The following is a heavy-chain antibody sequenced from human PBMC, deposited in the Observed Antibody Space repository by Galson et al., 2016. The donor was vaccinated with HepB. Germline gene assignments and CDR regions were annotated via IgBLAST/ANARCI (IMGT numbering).Heavy chain of an antibody. CDR2: IKNSKSDE. CDR3: ARARIAALGTAAFAM. V-gene: IGHV3-21*01. CDR1: GFTFSTYT. Sequence: SLRLSCAASGFTFSTYTLNWVRQAPGKGLEWVSSIKNSKSDEYYEDSVKGRFTISRDNAENPLHLQMDSLTAEDTAMYYCARARIAALGTAAFAMWGQGTMVTVAS. J-gene: IGHJ3*02. D-gene: IGHD6-13*01.